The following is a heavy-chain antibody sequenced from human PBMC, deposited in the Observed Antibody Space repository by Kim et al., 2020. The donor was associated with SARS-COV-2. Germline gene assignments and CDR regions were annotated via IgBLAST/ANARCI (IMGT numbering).Heavy chain of an antibody. CDR3: ARELAPEYYYGSGSFDP. CDR2: IIPILGIA. Sequence: SVKVSCKASGGTFSSYTISWVRQAPGQGLEWMGRIIPILGIANYAQKFQGRVTITADKSTSTAYMELSSLRSEDTAVYYCARELAPEYYYGSGSFDPWGQGTLVTVSS. D-gene: IGHD3-10*01. V-gene: IGHV1-69*04. CDR1: GGTFSSYT. J-gene: IGHJ5*02.